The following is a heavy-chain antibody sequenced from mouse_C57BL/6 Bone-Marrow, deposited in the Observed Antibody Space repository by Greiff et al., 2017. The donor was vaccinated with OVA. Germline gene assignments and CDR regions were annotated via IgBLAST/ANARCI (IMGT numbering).Heavy chain of an antibody. CDR1: GFTFSSYG. CDR2: ISSGGSYT. D-gene: IGHD2-2*01. V-gene: IGHV5-6*01. CDR3: ARLYYGYDWFAY. Sequence: EVKLVESGGDLVKPGGSLKLSCAASGFTFSSYGMSWVRQTPDKRLEWVATISSGGSYTYYPDSVKGRFPISRDNAKNTLYLQMSSQKSEDTAMYYCARLYYGYDWFAYWGQGTLVTVSA. J-gene: IGHJ3*01.